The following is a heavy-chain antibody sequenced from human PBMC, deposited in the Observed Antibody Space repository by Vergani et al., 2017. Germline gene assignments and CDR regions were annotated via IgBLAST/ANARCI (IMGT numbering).Heavy chain of an antibody. J-gene: IGHJ3*02. CDR1: GFTFSSYW. Sequence: EVQLVESGGGLVQPGGSLRLSCAASGFTFSSYWMSWVRQAPGKGLEWVANIKQDGSEKYYVDSVKGRFTISRDNAKNSLYLQMNSLRAEDTAVYYCARWGGNWGSGLLSFEAADAFDIWGQGTMVTVSS. D-gene: IGHD7-27*01. CDR2: IKQDGSEK. V-gene: IGHV3-7*01. CDR3: ARWGGNWGSGLLSFEAADAFDI.